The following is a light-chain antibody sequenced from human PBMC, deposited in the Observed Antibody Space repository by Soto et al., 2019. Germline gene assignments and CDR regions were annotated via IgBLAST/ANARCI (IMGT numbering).Light chain of an antibody. CDR3: RQYYTTPRT. Sequence: DIVMTQSPDSLAVSLGETATINCKSSRSVLYNSNNKNYFAWFQQKPGQPPRLLLYWASTRESGVPDRFSGSGSGTDFTLTISSLQAEDVAVYYCRQYYTTPRTFGQGTKLEIK. V-gene: IGKV4-1*01. CDR1: RSVLYNSNNKNY. CDR2: WAS. J-gene: IGKJ2*01.